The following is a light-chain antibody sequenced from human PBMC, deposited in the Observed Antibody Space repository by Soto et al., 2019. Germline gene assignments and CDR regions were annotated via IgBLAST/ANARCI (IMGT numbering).Light chain of an antibody. J-gene: IGKJ3*01. CDR3: QQSYRNLLT. Sequence: DIQMTQSPSSLSASVGDRVIITCRASQSISSHLNWYQQKPGKAPQLLIYDVASLESGVPSRFSGSGSGTDFTLTISSLQPEDFATYYCQQSYRNLLTVGPGTKVDSK. CDR1: QSISSH. V-gene: IGKV1-39*01. CDR2: DVA.